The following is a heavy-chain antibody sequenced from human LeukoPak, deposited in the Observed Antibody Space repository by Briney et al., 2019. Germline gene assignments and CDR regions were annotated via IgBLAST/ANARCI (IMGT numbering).Heavy chain of an antibody. D-gene: IGHD5-18*01. CDR2: IYYSGST. Sequence: PSETLSLTCTVSGGSISSYYWSWIRQPPGKELEWIGHIYYSGSTNYNPSLKSRVTISVDTSKNQFSLKLSSVTAADTAVYYCARHGYSYGYHFDYWGQGTLVTVSS. CDR3: ARHGYSYGYHFDY. CDR1: GGSISSYY. J-gene: IGHJ4*02. V-gene: IGHV4-59*08.